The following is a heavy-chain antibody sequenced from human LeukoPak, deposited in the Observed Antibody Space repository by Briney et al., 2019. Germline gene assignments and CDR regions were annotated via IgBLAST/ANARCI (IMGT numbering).Heavy chain of an antibody. CDR2: IYPGDSDT. Sequence: GESLKISCKGSGYSFTNYWIGWVRQMPGKGLEWMGIIYPGDSDTRYSPSFQGQVTISADKSISTAYVQWSSLKASDTAIYYCARQVGNAYYAAYFDYWGQGTLVTVSS. D-gene: IGHD3-16*01. CDR1: GYSFTNYW. V-gene: IGHV5-51*01. J-gene: IGHJ4*02. CDR3: ARQVGNAYYAAYFDY.